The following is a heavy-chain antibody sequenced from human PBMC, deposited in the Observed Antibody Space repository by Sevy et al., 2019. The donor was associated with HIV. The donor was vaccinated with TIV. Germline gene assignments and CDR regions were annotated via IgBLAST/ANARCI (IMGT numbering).Heavy chain of an antibody. CDR1: GFSVSSNY. Sequence: GGSLRLSFEASGFSVSSNYMAWVRQAPGKGLEWVSVIYSGKSTDYRDSVNGRFTISRDSSKNTLYLQMDSLRAEDPAVYHRARLQSHTGWFAYWGQGSLVTVSS. V-gene: IGHV3-53*01. J-gene: IGHJ4*02. CDR2: IYSGKST. CDR3: ARLQSHTGWFAY. D-gene: IGHD6-19*01.